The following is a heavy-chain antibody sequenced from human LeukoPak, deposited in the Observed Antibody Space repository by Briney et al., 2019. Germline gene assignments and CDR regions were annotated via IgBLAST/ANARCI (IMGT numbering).Heavy chain of an antibody. CDR3: ARVQEALKGYYYASGSYYYDY. CDR1: GFTFSSYG. D-gene: IGHD3-10*01. CDR2: IKQDGSEK. V-gene: IGHV3-7*03. J-gene: IGHJ4*02. Sequence: GRSLRLSCAASGFTFSSYGMHWVRQAPGKGLEWVANIKQDGSEKYYVDSLKGRFTISRDNAKNSLYLQMNSLRAEGTAVYYCARVQEALKGYYYASGSYYYDYWGQGILVTVSS.